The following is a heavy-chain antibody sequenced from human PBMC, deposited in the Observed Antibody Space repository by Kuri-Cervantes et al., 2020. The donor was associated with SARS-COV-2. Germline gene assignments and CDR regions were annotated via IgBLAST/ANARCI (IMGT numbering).Heavy chain of an antibody. D-gene: IGHD3-9*01. CDR1: GFTFSSYG. V-gene: IGHV3-49*04. J-gene: IGHJ6*02. CDR2: IKSKAYGGTT. CDR3: TRDHAYYDRAYGMDV. Sequence: GESLKISCAASGFTFSSYGMHWVRQAPGKGLEWVGFIKSKAYGGTTEYAASVKGRFIISRDDSKSIAYLQMNSLKTEGTALYYCTRDHAYYDRAYGMDVWGQGATVTVSS.